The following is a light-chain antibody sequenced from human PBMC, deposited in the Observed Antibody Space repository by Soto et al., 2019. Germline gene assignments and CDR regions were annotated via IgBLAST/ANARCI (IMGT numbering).Light chain of an antibody. Sequence: DIQMTQSPSSLSASVGDRVTITCGASRNIRSNLNWYQQKPRKAPNLLIYAASNLQSGVPSRFSGSGSGTDFSLTISSLQPKDFATYYCQQSYSMPYTFGQGTKLEIK. CDR3: QQSYSMPYT. J-gene: IGKJ2*01. CDR2: AAS. V-gene: IGKV1-39*01. CDR1: RNIRSN.